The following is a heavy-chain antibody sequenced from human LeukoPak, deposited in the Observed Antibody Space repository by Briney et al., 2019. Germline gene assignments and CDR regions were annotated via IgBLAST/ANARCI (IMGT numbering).Heavy chain of an antibody. J-gene: IGHJ4*02. D-gene: IGHD3-22*01. V-gene: IGHV4-59*11. CDR3: ARVGSGYYYDSDY. Sequence: SETLSLTCTVSGGSISSHYWSWIRQPPGKGLEWIGYIYYSGSTNYNPSLKSRVTISVDTSKNQFSLKLGSVTAADTAVYYCARVGSGYYYDSDYWGQGTLVTVSS. CDR2: IYYSGST. CDR1: GGSISSHY.